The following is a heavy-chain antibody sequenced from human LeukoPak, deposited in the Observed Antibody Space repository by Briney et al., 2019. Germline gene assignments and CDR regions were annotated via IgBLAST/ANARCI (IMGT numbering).Heavy chain of an antibody. J-gene: IGHJ4*02. CDR1: GGTFSSYA. Sequence: SVKVSCKASGGTFSSYAFSWVRQAPGQGLELMGRIIPILGIANYAQKFQGRVTITADKSTSTAYMELSSLRSEDTAVYYCARVAPASGLDGWGQGTLVTVSS. V-gene: IGHV1-69*04. CDR3: ARVAPASGLDG. CDR2: IIPILGIA. D-gene: IGHD6-19*01.